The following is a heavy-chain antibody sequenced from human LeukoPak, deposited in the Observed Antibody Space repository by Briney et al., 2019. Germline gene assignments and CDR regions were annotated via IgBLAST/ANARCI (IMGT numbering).Heavy chain of an antibody. V-gene: IGHV4-38-2*02. CDR3: ARKMFSSRWYWIDY. CDR2: IYHNENT. J-gene: IGHJ4*02. CDR1: SYPITSGYY. Sequence: PSETLSLTCTVSSYPITSGYYWGWVRQPPGKGLEWIGSIYHNENTYFNPSLKSRVTISINTSKNQFSLNLSSVTAADTAIYYCARKMFSSRWYWIDYWGQGTLVTVSS. D-gene: IGHD6-13*01.